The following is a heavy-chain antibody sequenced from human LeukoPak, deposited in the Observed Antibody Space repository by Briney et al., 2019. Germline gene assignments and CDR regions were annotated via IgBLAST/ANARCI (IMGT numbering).Heavy chain of an antibody. V-gene: IGHV4-59*08. Sequence: GSLRLSCAASGFTFSSYSMNWVRQAPGKGLEWIGYIYYSGSTYYNPSLKSRVTISVDTSKNQFSLKLSSVTAADTAVYYCASPPPYDPSARHFDIWGQGTMVTVSS. CDR2: IYYSGST. CDR1: GFTFSSYS. J-gene: IGHJ3*02. CDR3: ASPPPYDPSARHFDI. D-gene: IGHD3-3*01.